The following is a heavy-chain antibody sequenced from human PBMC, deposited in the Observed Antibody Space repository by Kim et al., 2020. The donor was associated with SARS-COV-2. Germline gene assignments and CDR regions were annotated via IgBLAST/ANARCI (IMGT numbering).Heavy chain of an antibody. CDR1: GGSISSSSYY. CDR3: ARLGSSWYYGVFDY. V-gene: IGHV4-39*01. J-gene: IGHJ4*02. D-gene: IGHD6-13*01. CDR2: IYYSGST. Sequence: SETLSLTCTVSGGSISSSSYYWGWIRQPPGKGLEWIGSIYYSGSTYYNPSLKSRVTISVDTSKNQFSLKLSSVTAADTAVYYCARLGSSWYYGVFDYWGQGTLVTVSS.